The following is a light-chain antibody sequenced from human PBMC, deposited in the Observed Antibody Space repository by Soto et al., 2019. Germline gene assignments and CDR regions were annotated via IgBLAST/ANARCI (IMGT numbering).Light chain of an antibody. CDR1: QRLSSN. CDR2: GAS. J-gene: IGKJ1*01. V-gene: IGKV3-15*01. CDR3: QQYNNWPGT. Sequence: IVLTPSPATMSLSPWERATLSCRASQRLSSNLAWYQQKPGQAPRLLIYGASTRATGIPARFSGSGSGTEFTLTISSLQSEDFAVYYCQQYNNWPGTFGHGTKVDNK.